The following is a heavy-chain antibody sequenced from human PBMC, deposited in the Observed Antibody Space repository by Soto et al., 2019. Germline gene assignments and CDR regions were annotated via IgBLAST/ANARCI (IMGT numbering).Heavy chain of an antibody. J-gene: IGHJ5*02. CDR3: ATLRRIAVARRPPYNWFDP. CDR1: GYTLTELS. D-gene: IGHD6-19*01. CDR2: FDPEDGET. Sequence: ASVKVSCKVSGYTLTELSMHWVRQAPGKGLEWMGGFDPEDGETIYAQKFQGRVTMTEDTSTDTAHMELSSLRSEDTAVYYCATLRRIAVARRPPYNWFDPWGQGTLVTVSS. V-gene: IGHV1-24*01.